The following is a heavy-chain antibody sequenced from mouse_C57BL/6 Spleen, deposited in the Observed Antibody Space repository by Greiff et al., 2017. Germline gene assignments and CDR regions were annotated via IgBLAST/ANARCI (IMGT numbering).Heavy chain of an antibody. CDR2: INPGSGGT. Sequence: VQLQQSGAELVRPGTSVKVSCKASGYAFTNYLIEWVKQRPGQGLEWIGVINPGSGGTKYNEKFKGKATLTADKSSSTAYMQLSSLTSEDSAVYFCARSWGPYWYFDVWGTGTTVTVSS. J-gene: IGHJ1*03. CDR3: ARSWGPYWYFDV. CDR1: GYAFTNYL. V-gene: IGHV1-54*01. D-gene: IGHD4-1*01.